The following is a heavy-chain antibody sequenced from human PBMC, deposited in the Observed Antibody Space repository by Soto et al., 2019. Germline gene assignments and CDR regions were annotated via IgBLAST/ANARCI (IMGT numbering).Heavy chain of an antibody. CDR3: ARIATTTLGGPIDY. V-gene: IGHV4-28*05. Sequence: QVQVQESGPGLVKASDTLSLTCRVSGYFISSSHWWGWIRQPPGKGLEWIGHINYRGSFYHDPSLKSRVTMSLDTSKHQFSLRLSSVTALDTAVYYCARIATTTLGGPIDYWGRGTLVTVSS. CDR1: GYFISSSHW. D-gene: IGHD4-4*01. CDR2: INYRGSF. J-gene: IGHJ4*02.